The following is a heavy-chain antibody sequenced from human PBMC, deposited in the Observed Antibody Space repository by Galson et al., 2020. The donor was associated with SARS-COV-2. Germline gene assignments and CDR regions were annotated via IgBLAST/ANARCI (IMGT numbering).Heavy chain of an antibody. CDR1: GGSISSYY. Sequence: SETLSLTCTVSGGSISSYYWSWIRQPPGKGLEWIGYTYYSGSTNYNPSLKSQVTISVDTSKNQFSLKLSSVTAADTAVYYCARVGLGYCSSTSCYSDYYYMDVWGKGTTVTVSS. CDR3: ARVGLGYCSSTSCYSDYYYMDV. V-gene: IGHV4-59*01. J-gene: IGHJ6*03. CDR2: TYYSGST. D-gene: IGHD2-2*01.